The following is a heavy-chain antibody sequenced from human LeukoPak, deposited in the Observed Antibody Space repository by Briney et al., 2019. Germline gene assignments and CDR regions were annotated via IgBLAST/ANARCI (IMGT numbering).Heavy chain of an antibody. CDR1: GCSISSYY. Sequence: PSETLSLTCTVSGCSISSYYWGWIRQPPGKGLEWIGYIYYSGSTKYNPSLKSRVTISVDTSKTQFSLKLSSVTAADTAVYYCARGGHSSGYYSLDYWGQGTLVTVSS. J-gene: IGHJ4*02. CDR3: ARGGHSSGYYSLDY. V-gene: IGHV4-59*01. D-gene: IGHD3-22*01. CDR2: IYYSGST.